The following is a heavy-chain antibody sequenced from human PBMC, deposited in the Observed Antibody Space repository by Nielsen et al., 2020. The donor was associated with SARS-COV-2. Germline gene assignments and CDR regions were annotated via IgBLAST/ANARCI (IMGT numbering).Heavy chain of an antibody. J-gene: IGHJ4*02. Sequence: GGSLRLSCAASGFTLSSYTMNWVRQAPGKGLEWVASLSTGGSFIRYADSLQGRFTISRDNAKNSLFLQINSLKAEDTAFYYCSRGLRYSGGSPEYWGQGTLVTVSS. CDR1: GFTLSSYT. CDR3: SRGLRYSGGSPEY. CDR2: LSTGGSFI. D-gene: IGHD6-19*01. V-gene: IGHV3-21*01.